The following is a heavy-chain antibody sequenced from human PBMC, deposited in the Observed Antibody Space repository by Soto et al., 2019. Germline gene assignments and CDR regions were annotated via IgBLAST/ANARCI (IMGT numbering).Heavy chain of an antibody. J-gene: IGHJ3*02. V-gene: IGHV6-1*01. CDR3: ARGIYDTSVGTALDI. CDR2: TYYRSRWYH. CDR1: GDSVSSGTVA. Sequence: PSQTLSLTCXISGDSVSSGTVAWNWIRLSPSRGLEWLGRTYYRSRWYHEYVVFLQSRISINPDTSKNHYTLQLNSVTPEDTAVYYCARGIYDTSVGTALDIWGQGTKVTVSS. D-gene: IGHD1-1*01.